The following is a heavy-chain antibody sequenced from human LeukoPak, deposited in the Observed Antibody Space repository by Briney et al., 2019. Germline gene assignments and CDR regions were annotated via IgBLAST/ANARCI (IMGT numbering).Heavy chain of an antibody. Sequence: PGRSLRLSCAASGFTFSSYAMHWVRQAPGKGLEWVAVISNDGSNKYYADSVKGRFTISRDNSKNTLYLQMNSLRAEDTAVYYCARDADYGDYVVDYWGQGTLVTVSS. V-gene: IGHV3-30-3*01. J-gene: IGHJ4*02. CDR2: ISNDGSNK. CDR3: ARDADYGDYVVDY. D-gene: IGHD4-17*01. CDR1: GFTFSSYA.